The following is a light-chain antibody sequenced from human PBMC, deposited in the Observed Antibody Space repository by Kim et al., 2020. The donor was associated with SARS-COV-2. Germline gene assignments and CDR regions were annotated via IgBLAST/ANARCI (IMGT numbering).Light chain of an antibody. V-gene: IGKV1-16*02. CDR3: QQYSAYPLT. Sequence: ASVGDRVTITCRASQDISNYLAWFQHKPGRTPKSLIYDASSLQSGVPAKFSGSGSGTDFTLTISSLQPEDFATYYCQQYSAYPLTFGGGTKVDIK. CDR2: DAS. J-gene: IGKJ4*01. CDR1: QDISNY.